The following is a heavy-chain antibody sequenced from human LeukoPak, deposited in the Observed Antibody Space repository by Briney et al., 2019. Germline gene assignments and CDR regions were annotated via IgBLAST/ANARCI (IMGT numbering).Heavy chain of an antibody. J-gene: IGHJ4*02. D-gene: IGHD2-2*01. CDR2: IKQDGSEK. CDR1: GFTFSSYW. Sequence: GGSLRLSCAASGFTFSSYWMSLVRQAPGKGLEWVANIKQDGSEKYYVDSVKGRFTISRDNAKNSLYLQMNSLRAEDTAVYYCARDSIFMAEGYWGQGTLVTVSS. CDR3: ARDSIFMAEGY. V-gene: IGHV3-7*01.